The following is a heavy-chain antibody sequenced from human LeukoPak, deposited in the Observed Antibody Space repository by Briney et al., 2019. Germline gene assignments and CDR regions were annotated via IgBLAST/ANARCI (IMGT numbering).Heavy chain of an antibody. CDR1: GFTFSTFA. CDR3: AKIGANVGF. Sequence: GGSLRLSCAASGFTFSTFAMIWVRQPPGKGLEWVSSIFPSGGEIHYADSVRGRFTIPRDNSKSTLYLQMNSLRAEDTAVYYCAKIGANVGFWGQGTLVTVSS. D-gene: IGHD4/OR15-4a*01. J-gene: IGHJ4*02. CDR2: IFPSGGEI. V-gene: IGHV3-23*01.